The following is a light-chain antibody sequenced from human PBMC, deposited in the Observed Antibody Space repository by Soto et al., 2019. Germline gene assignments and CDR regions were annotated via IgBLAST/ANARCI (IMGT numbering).Light chain of an antibody. V-gene: IGKV3-20*01. Sequence: EIVLTQSPGTLSLSPGERATLSCRASQSVPSNFLAWYQQKPGQAPILLIYDVSRRATGIPDRFSGSGSATDFTLTISRLEPEDFAVYYCQQYDSSWTFGQGTKVEIK. J-gene: IGKJ1*01. CDR1: QSVPSNF. CDR2: DVS. CDR3: QQYDSSWT.